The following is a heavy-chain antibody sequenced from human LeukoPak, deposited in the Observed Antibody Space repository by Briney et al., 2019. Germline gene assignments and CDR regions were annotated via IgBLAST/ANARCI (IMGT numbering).Heavy chain of an antibody. CDR3: ARDMDPRITMVRGVMGY. V-gene: IGHV3-66*01. D-gene: IGHD3-10*01. CDR2: IYSGGST. CDR1: GFTVSSNY. J-gene: IGHJ4*02. Sequence: GGSLRLSCAASGFTVSSNYMSWVRQAPGKGLEWVSVIYSGGSTYYADSVKGRFTISRDNSKNTLYLQMNSLRAEDTAVYYCARDMDPRITMVRGVMGYWGQGTLVTVSS.